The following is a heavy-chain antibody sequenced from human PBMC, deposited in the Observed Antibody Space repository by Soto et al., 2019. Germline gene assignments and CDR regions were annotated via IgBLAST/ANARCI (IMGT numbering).Heavy chain of an antibody. CDR3: ATSGGGWYLY. V-gene: IGHV1-8*01. J-gene: IGHJ4*02. CDR1: GYTFSSYD. D-gene: IGHD6-19*01. CDR2: LNPNSGDT. Sequence: QVQLVQSGAEVKKPGASVKVSCKASGYTFSSYDINWVRQATGQGLEWMGWLNPNSGDTGYAQKFQGRVTLTRNTSINTAYIELSRVTFDDTAVYYCATSGGGWYLYWGQGTLVTVSS.